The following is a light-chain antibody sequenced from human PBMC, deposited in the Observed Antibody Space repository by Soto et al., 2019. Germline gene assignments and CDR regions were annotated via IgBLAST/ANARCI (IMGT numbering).Light chain of an antibody. CDR1: SSDVGGYNY. Sequence: QSVLTQPASVSGSPGQSITISRTGTSSDVGGYNYVSWYQHHPGKAPKLMIFDVSNRPSGVSNRFSGSKSGNTASLTISGLQPEDEADYYCSSYTTSNTRQIVFGTGTKVT. CDR2: DVS. J-gene: IGLJ1*01. CDR3: SSYTTSNTRQIV. V-gene: IGLV2-14*03.